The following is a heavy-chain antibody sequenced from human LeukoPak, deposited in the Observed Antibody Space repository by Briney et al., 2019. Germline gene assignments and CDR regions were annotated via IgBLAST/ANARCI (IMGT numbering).Heavy chain of an antibody. V-gene: IGHV4-34*01. CDR1: GGSFSGYY. J-gene: IGHJ4*02. D-gene: IGHD3-16*02. CDR3: ARCYVWGSYRYRSLCYFDY. Sequence: SETLSLTCAVYGGSFSGYYWSWIRQPPGKGLEWIGEINHSGSTYYNPSLKSRVTISVDTSKNQFSLKLSSVTAADTAVYYCARCYVWGSYRYRSLCYFDYWGQGTLVTVSS. CDR2: INHSGST.